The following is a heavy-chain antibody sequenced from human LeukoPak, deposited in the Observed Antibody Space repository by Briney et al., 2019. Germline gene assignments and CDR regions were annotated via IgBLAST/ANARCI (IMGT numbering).Heavy chain of an antibody. D-gene: IGHD2-2*01. V-gene: IGHV1-18*01. CDR1: GYTFTSYG. Sequence: ASVKVSCKASGYTFTSYGINWVRQAPGQGLEWMGWISAYNGNTNYAQKLQGRVTMTTDTSTSTAYMELRSLRSDDTAVYYCARCLGYCSSTSCYVGRCFDYWGQGTLVTVSS. J-gene: IGHJ4*02. CDR2: ISAYNGNT. CDR3: ARCLGYCSSTSCYVGRCFDY.